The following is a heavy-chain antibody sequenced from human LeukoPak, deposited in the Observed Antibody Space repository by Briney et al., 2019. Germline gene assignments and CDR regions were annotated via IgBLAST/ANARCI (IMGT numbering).Heavy chain of an antibody. V-gene: IGHV3-11*06. CDR1: GFTFSDYY. D-gene: IGHD3-16*01. CDR3: ARFETAGGDAFDI. J-gene: IGHJ3*02. Sequence: GGSLRLSRAASGFTFSDYYMSWIRQAPGKGLEWVSYISSSSSYTNYADSVKGRFTISRDNAKNSLYLQMNSLRAEDTAVYYCARFETAGGDAFDIWGQGTMVTVSS. CDR2: ISSSSSYT.